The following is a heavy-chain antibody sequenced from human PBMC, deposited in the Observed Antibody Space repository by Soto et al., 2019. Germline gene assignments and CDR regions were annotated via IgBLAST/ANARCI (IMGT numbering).Heavy chain of an antibody. D-gene: IGHD1-26*01. CDR2: VNNDGSTA. CDR1: GFTFSSYW. CDR3: DRGVGHTAFEI. Sequence: EVQLVESGGGLVQPGGSLRLSCAASGFTFSSYWMHWVRQAQGKGLVWISRVNNDGSTARHAASVKGRFAISRDTATTSLYLQMNSLRAEATAVYYCDRGVGHTAFEIWGQGTMFTVSS. V-gene: IGHV3-74*01. J-gene: IGHJ3*02.